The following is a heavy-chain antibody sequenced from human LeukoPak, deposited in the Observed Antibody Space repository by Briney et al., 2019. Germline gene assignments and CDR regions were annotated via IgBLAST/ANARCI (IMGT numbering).Heavy chain of an antibody. CDR2: IYYSGST. CDR3: ARAGGGYCSGGSCYSGHYYYGMDV. J-gene: IGHJ6*04. D-gene: IGHD2-15*01. CDR1: GGSISSGDYY. Sequence: PSETLSLTCTVSGGSISSGDYYWSWIRQPPGKGLEWIGYIYYSGSTYYNPSLKSRVTISVDTSKNQFSLKLSSVTAADTAVYYCARAGGGYCSGGSCYSGHYYYGMDVWGKGTTVTVSS. V-gene: IGHV4-30-4*01.